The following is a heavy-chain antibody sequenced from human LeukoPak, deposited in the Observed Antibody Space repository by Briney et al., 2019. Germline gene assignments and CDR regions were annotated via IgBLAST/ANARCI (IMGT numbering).Heavy chain of an antibody. CDR2: IRCDGSNK. Sequence: PGGSLRLSCAASGFTFSGYGMHWVRQAPGKGLEWVAFIRCDGSNKYYADSVKGRFTISRDNSKNTLYLQMNSLRAEDTAVYYCAKSDVATFDYWGQGTLVTVSS. J-gene: IGHJ4*02. CDR3: AKSDVATFDY. CDR1: GFTFSGYG. D-gene: IGHD5-12*01. V-gene: IGHV3-30*02.